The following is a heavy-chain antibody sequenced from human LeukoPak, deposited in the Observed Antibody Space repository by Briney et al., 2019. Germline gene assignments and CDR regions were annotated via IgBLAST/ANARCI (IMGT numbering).Heavy chain of an antibody. J-gene: IGHJ4*02. V-gene: IGHV3-33*01. CDR2: IWYDGSNK. CDR1: GFTFSSYG. CDR3: ARKGYGGNSGGDY. Sequence: PGGSLRLSCAASGFTFSSYGMHWVRQAPGKGLEWVAVIWYDGSNKYYADSVKGRFTISRDNSKNTLYLQMNSLRAEDTAAYYCARKGYGGNSGGDYWGQGTLVTVSS. D-gene: IGHD4-23*01.